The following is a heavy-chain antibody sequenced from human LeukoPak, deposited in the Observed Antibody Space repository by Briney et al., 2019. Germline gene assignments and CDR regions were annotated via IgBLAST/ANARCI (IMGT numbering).Heavy chain of an antibody. CDR2: ISAYNGNT. CDR3: AREASSGWYRY. V-gene: IGHV1-18*04. CDR1: GYTFTGYY. D-gene: IGHD6-19*01. Sequence: EASVKVSCKASGYTFTGYYMHWVRQAPGQGLEWMGWISAYNGNTNYARKLQGRVTMTTDTSTSTAYMELRSLRSDDTAVYYCAREASSGWYRYWGQGTLVTVSS. J-gene: IGHJ4*02.